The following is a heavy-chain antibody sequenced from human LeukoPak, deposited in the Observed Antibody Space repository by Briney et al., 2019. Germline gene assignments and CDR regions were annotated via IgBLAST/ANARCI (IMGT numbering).Heavy chain of an antibody. V-gene: IGHV3-23*01. J-gene: IGHJ4*02. CDR3: ARSVPDYTRFDY. CDR1: GYTFSGYA. D-gene: IGHD5-12*01. Sequence: GVSLRLSWVASGYTFSGYAMNWVREAPRKGLEWVSTFKTNSGQVYYAESVRGRFTISRDNSKNTVYLQMSSLRAEDTALYYCARSVPDYTRFDYWGQGALVTVSP. CDR2: FKTNSGQV.